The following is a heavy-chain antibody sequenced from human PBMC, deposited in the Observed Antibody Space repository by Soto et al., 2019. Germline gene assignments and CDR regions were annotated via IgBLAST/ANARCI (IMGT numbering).Heavy chain of an antibody. CDR2: TYYSSKLYN. V-gene: IGHV6-1*01. CDR1: GDSVSSNSAA. D-gene: IGHD6-19*01. Sequence: SQTLSLTCAISGDSVSSNSAAWNWIRQSPSRGLELLGRTYYSSKLYNDYAVSVKSRITINPDTSKNHFSLQLNSVTPEDTAVYYCARDSKQWLVLDYYYGMDVWGQGTTVTVSS. CDR3: ARDSKQWLVLDYYYGMDV. J-gene: IGHJ6*02.